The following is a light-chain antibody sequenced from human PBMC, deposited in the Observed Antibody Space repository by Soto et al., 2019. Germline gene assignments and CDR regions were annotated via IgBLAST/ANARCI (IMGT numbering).Light chain of an antibody. CDR3: QQYNNWPPYT. CDR2: GAS. J-gene: IGKJ2*01. Sequence: EIVMTQSPATLSVSPGERATLSCRASQSVSSNLAWYQQKPGQAPRLLIYGASTRATGIPARFSGSGSGTEFTLTISSLQSEYFAVDYCQQYNNWPPYTFGHGTKLEIK. CDR1: QSVSSN. V-gene: IGKV3-15*01.